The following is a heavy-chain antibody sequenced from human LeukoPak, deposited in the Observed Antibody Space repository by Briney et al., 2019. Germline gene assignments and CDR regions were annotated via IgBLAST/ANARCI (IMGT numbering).Heavy chain of an antibody. Sequence: ASVKVSCKASGYTFTSYDINWVRQATGQGLEWMGWMNPNSGNTGYAQKFQGRVTMTRNTSISTAYMELSSLRSEDTAVYYCARVGSSSWAFDYWGQGTLVTVSS. CDR1: GYTFTSYD. V-gene: IGHV1-8*01. CDR3: ARVGSSSWAFDY. J-gene: IGHJ4*02. CDR2: MNPNSGNT. D-gene: IGHD6-13*01.